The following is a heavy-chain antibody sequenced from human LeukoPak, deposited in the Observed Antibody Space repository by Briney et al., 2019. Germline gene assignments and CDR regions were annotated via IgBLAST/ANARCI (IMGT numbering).Heavy chain of an antibody. CDR1: GGSISSSSYY. CDR2: IYYSGST. V-gene: IGHV4-39*07. CDR3: ARGIAAASERALDI. J-gene: IGHJ3*02. D-gene: IGHD6-13*01. Sequence: PSETLSLTCTVSGGSISSSSYYWGWIRQPPGKGLEWIGSIYYSGSTYYNPSLKSRVTISVDTSENQFSLKLTSVTAADTAVYYCARGIAAASERALDIWGQGTMVTVSS.